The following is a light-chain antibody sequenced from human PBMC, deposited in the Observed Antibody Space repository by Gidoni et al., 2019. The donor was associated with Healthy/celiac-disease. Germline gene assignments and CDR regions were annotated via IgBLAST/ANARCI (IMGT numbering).Light chain of an antibody. CDR1: QSVLYSSNNKNY. Sequence: DIVMTQSPDSLAVSLGERATINCKSSQSVLYSSNNKNYLAWYQQKPGQPPKLLIYWASTRESGVPDRFRGSGSGTEFTLTISSLKAEAVAVYYCQQSYSTPLTFXQXTKLEIK. V-gene: IGKV4-1*01. CDR2: WAS. J-gene: IGKJ2*01. CDR3: QQSYSTPLT.